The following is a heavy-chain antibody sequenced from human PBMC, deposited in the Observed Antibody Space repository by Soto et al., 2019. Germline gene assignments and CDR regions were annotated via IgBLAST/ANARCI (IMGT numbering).Heavy chain of an antibody. V-gene: IGHV3-23*01. CDR1: GFTFSSYA. CDR3: AKSPVVGFSWFDP. D-gene: IGHD2-15*01. CDR2: ISGSGGST. Sequence: PGGSLRLSCAASGFTFSSYAMSWVRQAPGRGLEWVSGISGSGGSTYYADSVKGRFTISRDNSKNTLYLQMNSLRAEDTAVYYCAKSPVVGFSWFDPWGQGTLVTVSS. J-gene: IGHJ5*02.